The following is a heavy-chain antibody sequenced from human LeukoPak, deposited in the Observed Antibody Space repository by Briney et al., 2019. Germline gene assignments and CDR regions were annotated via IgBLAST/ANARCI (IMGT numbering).Heavy chain of an antibody. Sequence: PSEALSLTCTVSGGSISSSSYYWGWIRQPPGKGLEWIGSIYTSGSTNYNPSLKSRVTISIDTSKNRFSLRLSSVTAADMAVYYCARDPGHDILTGYFGGDQDNWFDPWGPGALVTVSS. CDR3: ARDPGHDILTGYFGGDQDNWFDP. CDR1: GGSISSSSYY. V-gene: IGHV4-39*02. J-gene: IGHJ5*02. D-gene: IGHD3-9*01. CDR2: IYTSGST.